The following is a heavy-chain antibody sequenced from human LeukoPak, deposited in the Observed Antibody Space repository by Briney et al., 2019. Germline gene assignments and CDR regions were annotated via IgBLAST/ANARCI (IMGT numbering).Heavy chain of an antibody. CDR2: IIPIFGTA. CDR3: VSNSGSYYFDY. D-gene: IGHD1-26*01. Sequence: ASVKVSCKAFGFTFTGYYIHWVRQAPGQGLEWMGGIIPIFGTANYAQKFQGRVTITTDESTSTAYMELSSLRSEDTAVYYCVSNSGSYYFDYWGQGTLVTVSS. CDR1: GFTFTGYY. J-gene: IGHJ4*02. V-gene: IGHV1-69*05.